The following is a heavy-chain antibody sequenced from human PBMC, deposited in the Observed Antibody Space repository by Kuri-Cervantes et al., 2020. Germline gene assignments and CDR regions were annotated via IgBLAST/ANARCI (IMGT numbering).Heavy chain of an antibody. CDR2: IIPIFGTA. CDR3: ARDHFWGQDYGDYELPGY. V-gene: IGHV1-69*06. J-gene: IGHJ4*02. CDR1: GGTFSSYA. Sequence: SVKVSCKASGGTFSSYAISWVRQAPGQGLEWMGGIIPIFGTANYAQKFQGRVTITADKSTSTAYMELNSLRAEDTAVYYCARDHFWGQDYGDYELPGYWGQGTLVTVSS. D-gene: IGHD4-17*01.